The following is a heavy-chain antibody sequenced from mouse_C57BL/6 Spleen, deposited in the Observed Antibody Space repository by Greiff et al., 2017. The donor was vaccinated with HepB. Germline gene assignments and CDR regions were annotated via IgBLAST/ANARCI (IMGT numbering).Heavy chain of an antibody. D-gene: IGHD2-4*01. V-gene: IGHV1-61*01. J-gene: IGHJ1*03. CDR2: IYPSDSET. CDR3: AGGEDYDGRFDV. CDR1: GYTFTSYW. Sequence: QVQLQQPGAELVRPGSSVKLSCKASGYTFTSYWMDWVKQRPGQGLEWIGNIYPSDSETHYNQKFTDKATLTVDKSSSTAYMQLSSLTSEDSAVYYCAGGEDYDGRFDVWGTGTTVTVSS.